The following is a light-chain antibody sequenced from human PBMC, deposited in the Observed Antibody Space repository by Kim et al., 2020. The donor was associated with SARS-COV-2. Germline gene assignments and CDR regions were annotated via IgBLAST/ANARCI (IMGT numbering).Light chain of an antibody. J-gene: IGKJ1*01. CDR1: QDISSN. CDR3: QQYSSYPRT. CDR2: GAS. Sequence: ASVGDRVPISGRANQDISSNLAWFQQKPGKAPKSLIYGASSLQSGAPSRFSGGGFGTDFTLTISSLQAEDSATYYCQQYSSYPRTFGQVTKVDIK. V-gene: IGKV1-16*01.